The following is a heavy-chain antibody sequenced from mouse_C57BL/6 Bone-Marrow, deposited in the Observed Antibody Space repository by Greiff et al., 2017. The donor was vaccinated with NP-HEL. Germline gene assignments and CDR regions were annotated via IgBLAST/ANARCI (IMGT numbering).Heavy chain of an antibody. CDR1: GFSFNTYA. J-gene: IGHJ3*01. D-gene: IGHD2-2*01. CDR3: VRPFYGYDEVVIAY. Sequence: EVKVEESGGGLVQPKGSLKLSCAASGFSFNTYAMDWVRQAPGKGLEWVARIRSKSNNYATYYADSVKDRFTISRDDSESMLYLQMNNLKTEDTAMYYCVRPFYGYDEVVIAYWGQGTLVTVSA. CDR2: IRSKSNNYAT. V-gene: IGHV10-1*01.